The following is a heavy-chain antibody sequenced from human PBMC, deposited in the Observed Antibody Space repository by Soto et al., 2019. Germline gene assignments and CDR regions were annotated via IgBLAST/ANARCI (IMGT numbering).Heavy chain of an antibody. D-gene: IGHD6-19*01. Sequence: EDQLLESGGGSAQPGGSLRLSCVASGFTFNNYAMNWVRQAPGKGLEWVSSISDSATTTYYADSVKGRFTISRDNSKNTLHLQMNSLRAEDTAVYFCARGYVGSGSHFDAWGQGTLVTVSS. J-gene: IGHJ4*02. CDR1: GFTFNNYA. CDR3: ARGYVGSGSHFDA. V-gene: IGHV3-23*01. CDR2: ISDSATTT.